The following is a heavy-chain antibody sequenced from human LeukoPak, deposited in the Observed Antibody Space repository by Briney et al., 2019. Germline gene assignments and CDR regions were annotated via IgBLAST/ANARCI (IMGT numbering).Heavy chain of an antibody. Sequence: PSETLSLTCTVSGGSISSYYWSWLRQPPGKGLEWIGYIYYSGSTNYNPSLKSRVTISVDTSKNQFSLKLSSVTAADTAVYYCASTGQYGSGSYWVFDYWGQGTLVTVSS. CDR2: IYYSGST. CDR1: GGSISSYY. CDR3: ASTGQYGSGSYWVFDY. D-gene: IGHD3-10*01. V-gene: IGHV4-59*01. J-gene: IGHJ4*02.